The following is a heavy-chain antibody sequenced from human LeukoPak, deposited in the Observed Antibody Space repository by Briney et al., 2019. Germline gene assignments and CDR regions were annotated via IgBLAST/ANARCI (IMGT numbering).Heavy chain of an antibody. J-gene: IGHJ4*02. CDR1: GFTFSDYS. CDR2: ISGSSYPI. CDR3: ARDSSGWYSGYFDS. Sequence: GGSLRLSCAASGFTFSDYSMSWVRQAPGKGLERLPYISGSSYPIYYADSVRGRFTVSRDNTKNSLYLQMNSLRAEDTAVYYCARDSSGWYSGYFDSWGQGTLVTVSS. D-gene: IGHD6-19*01. V-gene: IGHV3-48*04.